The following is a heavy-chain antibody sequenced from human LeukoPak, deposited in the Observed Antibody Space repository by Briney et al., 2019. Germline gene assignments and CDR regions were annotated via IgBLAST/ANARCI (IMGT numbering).Heavy chain of an antibody. CDR1: GGSISSGGYS. CDR3: ARVLWISGSSGRYWYFDL. D-gene: IGHD3-22*01. CDR2: IYHSGST. Sequence: PSQTLSLTCAVSGGSISSGGYSWSWIRQPPGKGLERIGYIYHSGSTYYNPSLKSRVTISVDRSKNQFSLKLSSVTAADTAVYYCARVLWISGSSGRYWYFDLWGRGTLVTVSS. J-gene: IGHJ2*01. V-gene: IGHV4-30-2*01.